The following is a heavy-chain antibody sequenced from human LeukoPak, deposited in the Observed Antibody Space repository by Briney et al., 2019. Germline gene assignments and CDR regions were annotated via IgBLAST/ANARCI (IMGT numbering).Heavy chain of an antibody. CDR3: ARAHYASSNIKVPFDI. V-gene: IGHV3-21*04. Sequence: GGSLRLSCAASAFSLNAYNMNWVRQAPGKGLEWVSSISYTGTYIYYADSVKGRFTISRDNAQNSLYLQMNSLRAEDTAIYYCARAHYASSNIKVPFDIWGKGTTVTVSS. CDR1: AFSLNAYN. CDR2: ISYTGTYI. J-gene: IGHJ6*04. D-gene: IGHD3-22*01.